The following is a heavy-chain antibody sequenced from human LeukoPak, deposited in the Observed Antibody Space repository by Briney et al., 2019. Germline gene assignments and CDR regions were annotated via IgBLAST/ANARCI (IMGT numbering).Heavy chain of an antibody. CDR2: IHSGGNT. Sequence: GVSLRLSCVASGFTVTSDYLSWVRQAPGKGLEWLSSIHSGGNTASADSVKSPVTISPDISKNTLYIQMNTLMDADTGVYYSAMVTGNNYGWRWGQGTLVIVSS. D-gene: IGHD3-10*01. J-gene: IGHJ4*02. CDR1: GFTVTSDY. CDR3: AMVTGNNYGWR. V-gene: IGHV3-53*01.